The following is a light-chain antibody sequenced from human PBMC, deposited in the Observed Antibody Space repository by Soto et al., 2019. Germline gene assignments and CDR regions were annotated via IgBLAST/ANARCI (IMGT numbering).Light chain of an antibody. CDR3: QRYNSYWT. Sequence: DIQMTQSPSTLSASVGDRVTITCRASQSISYWLAWYQQKPGKAPKLLIYKASSLQSGVPARFSGSGSGTEFTRTISSLQPDDFATYYCQRYNSYWTFGQGTKVEIK. CDR2: KAS. J-gene: IGKJ1*01. V-gene: IGKV1-5*03. CDR1: QSISYW.